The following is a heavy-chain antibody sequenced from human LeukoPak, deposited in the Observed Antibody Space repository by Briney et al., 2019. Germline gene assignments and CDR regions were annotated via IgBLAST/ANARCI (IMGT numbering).Heavy chain of an antibody. J-gene: IGHJ4*02. V-gene: IGHV4-4*02. D-gene: IGHD5-12*01. CDR1: GGSISSSNW. CDR3: ARDGYSGSDAL. CDR2: IYHSGGT. Sequence: SETLSLTCAVPGGSISSSNWWSGVRQPPGKGLEWIGEIYHSGGTKYNPSLKSGVTISVDTSQNQFSLKLRSVSAADTPAYDSARDGYSGSDALWGQGTLVTVSS.